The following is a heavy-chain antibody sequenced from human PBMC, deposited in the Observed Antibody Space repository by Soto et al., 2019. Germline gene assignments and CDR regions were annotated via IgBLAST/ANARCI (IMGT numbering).Heavy chain of an antibody. CDR1: GYTFSSDD. D-gene: IGHD4-17*01. V-gene: IGHV1-8*01. Sequence: QVQLVQSGAEVKKPGASVKVSCKASGYTFSSDDINWVRQATGQGLEWMGWMNPKSGHTGSAQKFQGRVTMTRDTSISTAYMELSSLRSEDTAIYYCARTDGDLDVWGQGTTVTVSS. J-gene: IGHJ6*02. CDR3: ARTDGDLDV. CDR2: MNPKSGHT.